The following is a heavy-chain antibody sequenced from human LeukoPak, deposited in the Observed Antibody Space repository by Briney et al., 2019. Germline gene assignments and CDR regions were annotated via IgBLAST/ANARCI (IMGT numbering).Heavy chain of an antibody. Sequence: GGSLRLSCAASGFAFSSYAMSWLRQTPGKGLEWVSGIGGSGGTTYFADSVRGRFTISRENSKNTLYLQMDSLRVEDTAVYYCVRDTAAAVVVAPDAFDVWGQGTMVTVSS. CDR2: IGGSGGTT. CDR1: GFAFSSYA. D-gene: IGHD6-25*01. CDR3: VRDTAAAVVVAPDAFDV. V-gene: IGHV3-23*01. J-gene: IGHJ3*01.